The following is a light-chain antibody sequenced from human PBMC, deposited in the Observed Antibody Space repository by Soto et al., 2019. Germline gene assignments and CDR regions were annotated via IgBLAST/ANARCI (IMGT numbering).Light chain of an antibody. V-gene: IGLV2-23*01. CDR1: SSDVGSYNL. J-gene: IGLJ3*02. CDR3: CSYAGSITWV. Sequence: QSALTQPASVSGSPGRSITISCTGTSSDVGSYNLVSWYQQHPGKAPKLMIYEGSKRPSGVSNRFSGSKSGNTASLTISGLQAEDEADYYCCSYAGSITWVFGGGTKLTVL. CDR2: EGS.